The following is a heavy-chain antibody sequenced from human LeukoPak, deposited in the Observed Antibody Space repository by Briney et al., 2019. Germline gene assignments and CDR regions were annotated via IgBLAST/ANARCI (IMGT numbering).Heavy chain of an antibody. D-gene: IGHD6-19*01. CDR2: ISWNSGSI. CDR3: AKDRSSGWSYWFDP. J-gene: IGHJ5*02. CDR1: GFTFDDYA. Sequence: GGSLRLSCAASGFTFDDYAMHWVRQAPGKGLEWVSGISWNSGSIGYADSVKGRFTISRDNAKNSLYLQMNSLRAEDTAVYYCAKDRSSGWSYWFDPWGQGTLVTVSS. V-gene: IGHV3-9*01.